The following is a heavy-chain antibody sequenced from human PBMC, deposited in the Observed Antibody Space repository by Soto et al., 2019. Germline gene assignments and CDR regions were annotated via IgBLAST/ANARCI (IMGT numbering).Heavy chain of an antibody. CDR3: AKSGSSGWYGWFDP. CDR2: IYWNDDK. Sequence: GLDLAWLGFIYWNDDKRYSPSLKSRLTITKDTSKNQVVLTMTNMDPVDTATYYCAKSGSSGWYGWFDPWGQGTLVTVSS. V-gene: IGHV2-5*01. J-gene: IGHJ5*02. D-gene: IGHD6-19*01.